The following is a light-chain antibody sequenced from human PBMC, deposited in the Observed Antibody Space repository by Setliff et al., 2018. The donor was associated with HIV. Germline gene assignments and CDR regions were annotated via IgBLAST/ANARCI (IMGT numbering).Light chain of an antibody. CDR3: SSYAGSNNV. V-gene: IGLV2-8*01. CDR2: EAS. Sequence: ALTQPPSASGSPGQSVTISCTGTSSDVGGYNYVSWYQQRPGKAPKLMIYEASKRPSGVPDRFSGSKSGNTASLTVSGLQAEDEADYYCSSYAGSNNVFGTGTKVTVL. CDR1: SSDVGGYNY. J-gene: IGLJ1*01.